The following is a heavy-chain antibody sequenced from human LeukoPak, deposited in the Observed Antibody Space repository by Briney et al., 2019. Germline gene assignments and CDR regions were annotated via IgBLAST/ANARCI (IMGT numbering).Heavy chain of an antibody. CDR1: GFTFSNYS. CDR2: ISGSGETT. D-gene: IGHD3-10*01. V-gene: IGHV3-23*01. Sequence: GGSLRLSCAASGFTFSNYSMNWVRQAPGKGLEWVSTISGSGETTYYADSVKGRFTISRDNSKNTQYLQMNSLRAEDTAVYYCAKNYESGRGVPYGMDVWGQGTTVTVSS. CDR3: AKNYESGRGVPYGMDV. J-gene: IGHJ6*02.